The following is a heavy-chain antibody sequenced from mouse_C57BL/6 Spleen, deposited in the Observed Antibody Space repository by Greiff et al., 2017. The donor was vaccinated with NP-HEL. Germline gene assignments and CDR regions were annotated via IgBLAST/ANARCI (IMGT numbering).Heavy chain of an antibody. J-gene: IGHJ3*01. D-gene: IGHD3-2*02. CDR2: IYPGSGST. Sequence: QVHVKQPGAELVKPGASVKMSCKASGYTFTSYWITWVKQRPGQGLEWIGDIYPGSGSTNYNEKFKSKATLTVDTSSSTAYMQLSSLTSEDSAVYYCARGDSSGSAWFAYWGQGTLVTVSA. CDR3: ARGDSSGSAWFAY. CDR1: GYTFTSYW. V-gene: IGHV1-55*01.